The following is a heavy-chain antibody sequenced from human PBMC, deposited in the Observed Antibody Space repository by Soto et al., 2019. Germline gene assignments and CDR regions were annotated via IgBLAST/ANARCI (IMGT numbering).Heavy chain of an antibody. CDR1: GFAFSNAW. V-gene: IGHV3-15*07. CDR2: IKRKSDGETT. CDR3: TTGVNQWLANDY. Sequence: EVQLVESGGGLVKPGGSLTLSCAASGFAFSNAWMHWVRQAPGTGLEWVGRIKRKSDGETTDYAAPGRGRFGISRDDSRHTLHLQMNSLRNEDTAVYYCTTGVNQWLANDYWCQGTLVTVPS. D-gene: IGHD6-19*01. J-gene: IGHJ4*02.